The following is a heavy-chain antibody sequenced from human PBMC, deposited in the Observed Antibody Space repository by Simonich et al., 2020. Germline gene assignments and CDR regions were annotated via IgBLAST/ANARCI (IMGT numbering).Heavy chain of an antibody. CDR3: ARGGYSGSYNWFDP. J-gene: IGHJ5*02. V-gene: IGHV3-13*05. CDR2: MCTAGDQ. CDR1: GFTFSSTD. Sequence: EAQLVESGGGLVQPGGSLRLSCAASGFTFSSTDMHGARQATGKCWGGVSVMCTAGDQYYPGSVKGRFTIARENAKNSLYLQMNSLRAGDTAVYYCARGGYSGSYNWFDPWGQGTLVTVSS. D-gene: IGHD1-26*01.